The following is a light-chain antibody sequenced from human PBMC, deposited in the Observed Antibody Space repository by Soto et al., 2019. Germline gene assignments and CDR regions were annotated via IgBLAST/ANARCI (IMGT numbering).Light chain of an antibody. Sequence: EIVMTKSPATLSVSPGERATLSCGASQSVDNDLAWYQQKPGQAPRLLIYGASTRATGIPARFSGSGSGTDFTLTITSLQPEDFAIYYCQQSYKIPVTFGQGTKVDIK. CDR3: QQSYKIPVT. CDR1: QSVDND. CDR2: GAS. J-gene: IGKJ1*01. V-gene: IGKV3-15*01.